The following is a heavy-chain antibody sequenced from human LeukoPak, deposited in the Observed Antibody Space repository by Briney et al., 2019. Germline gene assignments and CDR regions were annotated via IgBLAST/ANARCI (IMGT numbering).Heavy chain of an antibody. CDR3: TTDRIYGDYGGDY. CDR1: GFTFSNAW. J-gene: IGHJ4*02. Sequence: GGSLRLSCAASGFTFSNAWMSWVRQAPGKGLEWVGRIKSKTDGGTTDYAAPVKGRFTISRDDSKNTLYLQMNSLKTEDTAVYYCTTDRIYGDYGGDYRGQGTLVTVSS. CDR2: IKSKTDGGTT. D-gene: IGHD4-17*01. V-gene: IGHV3-15*01.